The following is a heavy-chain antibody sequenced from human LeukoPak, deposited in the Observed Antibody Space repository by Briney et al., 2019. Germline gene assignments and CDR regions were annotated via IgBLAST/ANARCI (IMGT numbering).Heavy chain of an antibody. D-gene: IGHD2-2*01. J-gene: IGHJ6*03. V-gene: IGHV3-49*04. CDR3: TRDGQYQLLLDYMDV. Sequence: GGSLRLSCTASGFAFGDYAMSWVRQAPGKGLEWVGFIRSKTYGGTTEYAASVKGRFTILRDDSKSIAYLQMNSLKTEDTAVYYCTRDGQYQLLLDYMDVWGKGTTVTVSS. CDR1: GFAFGDYA. CDR2: IRSKTYGGTT.